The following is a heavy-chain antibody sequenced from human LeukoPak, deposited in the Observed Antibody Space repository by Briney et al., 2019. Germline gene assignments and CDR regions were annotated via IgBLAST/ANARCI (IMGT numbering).Heavy chain of an antibody. J-gene: IGHJ4*02. V-gene: IGHV3-23*01. D-gene: IGHD6-19*01. CDR1: GFTFSSYA. Sequence: PGGSLRLSCAASGFTFSSYAMSWVRQAPGKGLGWVSAISGSGGSTYYADSVKGRFTISRDNSKNTLYLQMNSLRAEGTAVYYCAKDKRIAVAGTTAGYFDYWGQGTLVTVSS. CDR2: ISGSGGST. CDR3: AKDKRIAVAGTTAGYFDY.